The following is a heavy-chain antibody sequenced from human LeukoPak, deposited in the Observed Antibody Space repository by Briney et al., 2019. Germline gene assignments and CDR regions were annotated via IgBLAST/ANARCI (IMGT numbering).Heavy chain of an antibody. Sequence: SETLSLTCTVSGGSISSSSYYWGWIRQPPGKGLEWIGSIYYSGSTYYNSSLKSRLTISVDTSKNQFSLKLSSVTAADTAVYYCARHGRGYSGNVVDHWGQGTLVIVSS. V-gene: IGHV4-39*01. CDR3: ARHGRGYSGNVVDH. CDR2: IYYSGST. D-gene: IGHD5-12*01. J-gene: IGHJ4*02. CDR1: GGSISSSSYY.